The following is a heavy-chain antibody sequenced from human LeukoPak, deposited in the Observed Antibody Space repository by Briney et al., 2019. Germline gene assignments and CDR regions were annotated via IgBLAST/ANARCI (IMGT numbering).Heavy chain of an antibody. CDR2: ISGSGGRT. V-gene: IGHV3-23*01. D-gene: IGHD3-10*01. CDR1: GFTFSSYA. CDR3: AKDLGYGSGSYPYFDY. Sequence: GGSLRLSCVASGFTFSSYAMSWDRQAPGKGLEWVSAISGSGGRTYYADSVKGRFTISRDNSKNTLYLQMNSLRAEDTAVYYCAKDLGYGSGSYPYFDYWGQGTQVTVSS. J-gene: IGHJ4*02.